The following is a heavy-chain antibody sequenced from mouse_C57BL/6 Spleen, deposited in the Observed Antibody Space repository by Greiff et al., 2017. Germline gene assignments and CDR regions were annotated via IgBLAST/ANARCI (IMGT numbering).Heavy chain of an antibody. J-gene: IGHJ1*03. CDR1: GFTFSDYY. D-gene: IGHD1-1*01. CDR2: INYDGSST. Sequence: EVKLVESEGGLVQPGSSMKLSCTASGFTFSDYYMAWVRQVPEKGLEWVANINYDGSSTYYLDSLKSRFIISRDNAKNILYLQMSSLKSEDTATYYCARDGGYGSSPYWYFDVWGTGTTVTVSS. V-gene: IGHV5-16*01. CDR3: ARDGGYGSSPYWYFDV.